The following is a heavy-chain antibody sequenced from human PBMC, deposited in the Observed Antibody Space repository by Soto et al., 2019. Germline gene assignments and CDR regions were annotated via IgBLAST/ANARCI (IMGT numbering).Heavy chain of an antibody. CDR1: GGSVSNNNW. CDR2: IHHIGGT. CDR3: TKNSAYALDY. D-gene: IGHD5-12*01. Sequence: QVQLQESGPGLVKPSGTLSLSCAVSGGSVSNNNWWSWVRQSPGNGLEWIGEIHHIGGTSYNPSLEGRATLSVDKSKHELSLRLNYVTAADTAVYYCTKNSAYALDYWGLGILVTVSS. V-gene: IGHV4-4*02. J-gene: IGHJ4*02.